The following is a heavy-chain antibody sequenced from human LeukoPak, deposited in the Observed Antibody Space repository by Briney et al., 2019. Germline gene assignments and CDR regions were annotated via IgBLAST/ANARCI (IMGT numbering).Heavy chain of an antibody. CDR2: INSDGSST. D-gene: IGHD2-2*01. CDR1: GFTFSSYT. Sequence: GGSLRLSCAASGFTFSSYTMTWVRQAPGKGLVWVSRINSDGSSTSYADSVKGRFTISRDNAKNTLYLQMNSLRAEDTAVYYCARRVVVPAAPYYFDYWGQGTLVTVSS. V-gene: IGHV3-74*01. J-gene: IGHJ4*02. CDR3: ARRVVVPAAPYYFDY.